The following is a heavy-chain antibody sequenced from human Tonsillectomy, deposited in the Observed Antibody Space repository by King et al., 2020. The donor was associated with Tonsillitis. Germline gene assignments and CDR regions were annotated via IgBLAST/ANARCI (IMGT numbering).Heavy chain of an antibody. CDR3: ARGIAVAGTFDY. D-gene: IGHD6-19*01. CDR2: IYYSGST. V-gene: IGHV4-59*01. J-gene: IGHJ4*02. CDR1: GGSISSYY. Sequence: VQLQESGPGLVKPSETLSLTCTVSGGSISSYYWSWIRPPPGKGLEWIGYIYYSGSTNYNPPLKSRVTISVDTSKNQFSLKLSSVTAADTAVYYCARGIAVAGTFDYWGQGTLVTVSS.